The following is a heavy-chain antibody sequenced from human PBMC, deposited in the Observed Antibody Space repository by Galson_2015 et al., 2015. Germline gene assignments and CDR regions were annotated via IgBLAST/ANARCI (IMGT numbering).Heavy chain of an antibody. D-gene: IGHD2/OR15-2a*01. CDR3: ARDRPGISPFDY. V-gene: IGHV3-48*01. J-gene: IGHJ4*02. Sequence: SLRLSCAASGFTFSTYSMNWVRQAPGKGLEWLSYISSSSSTIYFAGSVKGRFTISRDNAKNTLYLQMNGLRAEDTAVYYCARDRPGISPFDYWGEGTLVTVSS. CDR1: GFTFSTYS. CDR2: ISSSSSTI.